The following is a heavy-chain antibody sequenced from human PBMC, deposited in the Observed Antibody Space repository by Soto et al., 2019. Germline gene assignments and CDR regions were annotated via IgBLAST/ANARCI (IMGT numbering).Heavy chain of an antibody. CDR1: GFTFSNAW. V-gene: IGHV3-15*07. CDR2: LKSKTDGGTT. J-gene: IGHJ6*02. Sequence: EVQLVESGGGLVKPGGSLRLSCAASGFTFSNAWMNWVRQAPGKGLEWVGRLKSKTDGGTTDYAAPVKGRFTISRDDSKNTLYLQMNSLKTEDTAVYYCWYFWSGYYRYYYYGMDVWGQGTTVTVSS. D-gene: IGHD3-3*01. CDR3: WYFWSGYYRYYYYGMDV.